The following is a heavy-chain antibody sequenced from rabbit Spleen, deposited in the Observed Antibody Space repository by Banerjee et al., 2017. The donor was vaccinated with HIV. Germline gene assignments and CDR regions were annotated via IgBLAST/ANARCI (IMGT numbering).Heavy chain of an antibody. J-gene: IGHJ3*01. CDR3: ARAIVPWLGLTRLDL. Sequence: QEQLVESGGDLVKPEGSLTLTCTASAFSFSGNYWICWVRQAPGKGLEWIGIIYAAKGSTDYASWVNGRFTISSDNAQSTVDLKMTSLTAADTATYFCARAIVPWLGLTRLDLWGPGTLVTVS. D-gene: IGHD4-1*01. CDR2: IYAAKGST. V-gene: IGHV1S45*01. CDR1: AFSFSGNYW.